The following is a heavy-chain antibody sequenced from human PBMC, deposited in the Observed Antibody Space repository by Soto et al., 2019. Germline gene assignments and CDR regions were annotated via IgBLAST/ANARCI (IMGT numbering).Heavy chain of an antibody. CDR3: AREYGGYSSGYDY. Sequence: GGSLRLSCAASGFTFSDYYMSWIRQAPGEGLEWVSYISSSSSYTNYADSVKGRFTISRDNAKNSLYLQMNSLRAEGTAVYYCAREYGGYSSGYDYWGQGTMVTVYS. D-gene: IGHD5-18*01. CDR1: GFTFSDYY. CDR2: ISSSSSYT. J-gene: IGHJ4*02. V-gene: IGHV3-11*06.